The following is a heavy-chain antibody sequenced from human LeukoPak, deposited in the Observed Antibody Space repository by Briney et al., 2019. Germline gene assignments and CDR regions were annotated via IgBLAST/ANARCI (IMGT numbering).Heavy chain of an antibody. J-gene: IGHJ3*02. D-gene: IGHD4-23*01. Sequence: ASVKVSCKASGYTFTGYYMHWVRQAPGQGLEWMGWINPNSGGTNYAQKFQGRVTMTRDTSISTAYMELSRLRSDDTAVYYCARATGGNYAFDIWGQGTMVTVSS. CDR2: INPNSGGT. V-gene: IGHV1-2*02. CDR1: GYTFTGYY. CDR3: ARATGGNYAFDI.